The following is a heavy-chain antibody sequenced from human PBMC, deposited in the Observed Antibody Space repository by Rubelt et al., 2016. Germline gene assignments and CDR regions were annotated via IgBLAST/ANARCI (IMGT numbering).Heavy chain of an antibody. D-gene: IGHD1-26*01. J-gene: IGHJ3*02. V-gene: IGHV4-39*07. CDR1: GGSISSSSYY. CDR3: ARGYLGWELLGFDAFDI. Sequence: QLQLQESGPGLVKPSETLSLTCTVSGGSISSSSYYWGWIRQPPGKGLEWIGSIYYSGSTNYNPPLKIRVTMSVDTSKNQFSLKLSSVTAAETAGYYCARGYLGWELLGFDAFDIWGQGQWSPSLQ. CDR2: IYYSGST.